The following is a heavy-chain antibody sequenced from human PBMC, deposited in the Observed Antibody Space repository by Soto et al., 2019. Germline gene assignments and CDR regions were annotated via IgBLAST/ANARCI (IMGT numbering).Heavy chain of an antibody. V-gene: IGHV3-66*01. Sequence: EVQVVESGGGLVQPGGSLRLSCAASGFTVISNYMSWVRQAPGKGLEWVSAIYNDDNTYYADSVKDRFTISRDYSKNTLYLQMNTLRAEDTAVYYCARDPKAYGDNYHYYYMDVWGKGTTVTVSS. J-gene: IGHJ6*03. CDR3: ARDPKAYGDNYHYYYMDV. CDR2: IYNDDNT. CDR1: GFTVISNY. D-gene: IGHD4-17*01.